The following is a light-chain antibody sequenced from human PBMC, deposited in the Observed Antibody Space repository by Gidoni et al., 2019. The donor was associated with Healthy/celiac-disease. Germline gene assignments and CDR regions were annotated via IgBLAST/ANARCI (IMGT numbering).Light chain of an antibody. J-gene: IGKJ1*01. CDR2: LGS. CDR3: MQALQTPWT. CDR1: QSLLHSNGYNY. Sequence: DIVMTQSPLSLPVTPGEPASISCRSSQSLLHSNGYNYLDWYLQKPGQSPQLLIYLGSNRASGVPDRFSGSGSVTDFTLKISRVEAEDVGVYYCMQALQTPWTFGQVTKVEIK. V-gene: IGKV2-28*01.